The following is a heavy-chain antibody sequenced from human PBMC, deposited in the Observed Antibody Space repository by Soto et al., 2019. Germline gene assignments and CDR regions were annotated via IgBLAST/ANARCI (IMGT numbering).Heavy chain of an antibody. CDR2: IYSVGSS. J-gene: IGHJ4*02. CDR3: AGGLRGGGVIVIPRLDY. D-gene: IGHD3-16*02. V-gene: IGHV3-53*02. CDR1: GFTVSANY. Sequence: EVQLVETGGGLIQPGGSLRLSCATSGFTVSANYMSWVRQTPGRGLEWVSVIYSVGSSYYADSVKGRFTISRDNSMNTLYLQMNRLRVDDTAVYYCAGGLRGGGVIVIPRLDYWGQGPLVTVFS.